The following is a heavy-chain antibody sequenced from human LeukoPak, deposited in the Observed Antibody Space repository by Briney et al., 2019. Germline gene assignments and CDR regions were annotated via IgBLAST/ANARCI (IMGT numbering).Heavy chain of an antibody. D-gene: IGHD6-19*01. CDR3: ARDYAVAGTVFAFDI. Sequence: SETLSLTCTVSGGSISSYYWSWIRQPPGKGLEWIAYIYYSGSTNYNPSLKSRVTISVDTSKNQFSLKLSSVTAADTAVYYCARDYAVAGTVFAFDIWGQGTMVTVSS. J-gene: IGHJ3*02. CDR1: GGSISSYY. V-gene: IGHV4-59*01. CDR2: IYYSGST.